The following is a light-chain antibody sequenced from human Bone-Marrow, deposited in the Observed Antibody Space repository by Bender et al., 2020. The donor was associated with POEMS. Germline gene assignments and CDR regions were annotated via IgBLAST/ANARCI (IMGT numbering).Light chain of an antibody. J-gene: IGLJ2*01. CDR2: DDS. V-gene: IGLV3-21*02. Sequence: SSVLTQPPSVSVAPGQTARITCAENNIGTKSVHWYQQKPGQAPVLVVFDDSDRPSEIPERFSGSNSGNTATLTISGLQAEDEADYYCSSYAGRSPLVFGGGTKLTVL. CDR1: NIGTKS. CDR3: SSYAGRSPLV.